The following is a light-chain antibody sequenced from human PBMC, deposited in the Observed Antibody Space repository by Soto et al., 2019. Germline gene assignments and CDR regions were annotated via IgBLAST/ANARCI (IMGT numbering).Light chain of an antibody. V-gene: IGKV1-12*02. CDR1: QGISSW. CDR3: LQHNSYPST. Sequence: DIEMTQSPSSVSASVAEGFTITCGASQGISSWLAWYQQKPGKAPKRLIYAASSLQSGVPSRFSGSGSGTEFTLTISSLQPEDFATYYCLQHNSYPSTFGQGTKVDI. J-gene: IGKJ1*01. CDR2: AAS.